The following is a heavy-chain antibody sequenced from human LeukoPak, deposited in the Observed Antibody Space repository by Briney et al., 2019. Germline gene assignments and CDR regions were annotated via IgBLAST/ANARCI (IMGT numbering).Heavy chain of an antibody. J-gene: IGHJ4*02. D-gene: IGHD3-3*01. CDR1: GFTFSSYE. V-gene: IGHV3-21*01. CDR3: ARGPPISGNFWRGKNHPPDY. Sequence: GGSLRLSCAASGFTFSSYEMNGVRQAPGKGLEWVSSISSSSSYIYYVDSVKGRFTISRDNAKNSLYLQMNSLRAEDTAVYYCARGPPISGNFWRGKNHPPDYWGQGTLVTVSS. CDR2: ISSSSSYI.